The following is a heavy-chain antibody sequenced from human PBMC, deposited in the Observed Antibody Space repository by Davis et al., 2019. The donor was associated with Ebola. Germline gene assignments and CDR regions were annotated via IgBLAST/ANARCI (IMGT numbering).Heavy chain of an antibody. CDR1: GFTLSSYG. V-gene: IGHV3-33*01. J-gene: IGHJ6*04. Sequence: GGSLRLSCAASGFTLSSYGLHWVRQPPGKGLEWVAVIWYDGRNQYYADSVKGRFTISRDNAKNSLYLQMNSLRDEDTAVYYCARVPGYSSHYYYYYGMDVWGKGTTVTVSS. D-gene: IGHD6-13*01. CDR2: IWYDGRNQ. CDR3: ARVPGYSSHYYYYYGMDV.